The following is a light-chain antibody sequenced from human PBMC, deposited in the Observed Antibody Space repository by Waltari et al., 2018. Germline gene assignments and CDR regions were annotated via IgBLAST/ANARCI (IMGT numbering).Light chain of an antibody. J-gene: IGLJ3*02. Sequence: QSVLTQPPSVSGAPGQRVTISCTGSSSNIGPGYDVHWYQHLPGKVPKLLIYGNSARPSGVPLRFSGSKSGTSAYLAITGLQAEDEATYYCQSYDSLSGSMFGGGTKLTVL. CDR2: GNS. CDR3: QSYDSLSGSM. V-gene: IGLV1-40*01. CDR1: SSNIGPGYD.